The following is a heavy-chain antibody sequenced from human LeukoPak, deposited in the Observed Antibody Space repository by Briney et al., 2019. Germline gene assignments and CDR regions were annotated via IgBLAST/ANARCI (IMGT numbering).Heavy chain of an antibody. J-gene: IGHJ4*02. CDR1: GGSISSYY. D-gene: IGHD4-23*01. V-gene: IGHV4-59*01. CDR2: IYYSGST. Sequence: SETLSLTCTVSGGSISSYYWSWIRQPPGKGLEWIGYIYYSGSTNYNPSLKSRVTISVDTSKNQFSLKLGSVTAADTAAYYCARVRGGNGDYFDYWGQGTLVTVSS. CDR3: ARVRGGNGDYFDY.